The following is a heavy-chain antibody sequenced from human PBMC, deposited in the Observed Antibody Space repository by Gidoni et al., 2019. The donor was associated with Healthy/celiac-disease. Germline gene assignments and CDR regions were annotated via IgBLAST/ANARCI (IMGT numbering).Heavy chain of an antibody. V-gene: IGHV4-34*01. CDR1: GGSFSGYY. CDR2: INHSGST. J-gene: IGHJ6*02. Sequence: QVQLQQWGAGLLKPSETLSLTCAVYGGSFSGYYWSWIRQPPGKGLEWIGEINHSGSTNYNPSLKSRVTISVDTSKNQFSLKLSSVTAADTAVYYCARGPLLDYDFWSGYLPYYYGMDVWGQGTTVTVSS. CDR3: ARGPLLDYDFWSGYLPYYYGMDV. D-gene: IGHD3-3*01.